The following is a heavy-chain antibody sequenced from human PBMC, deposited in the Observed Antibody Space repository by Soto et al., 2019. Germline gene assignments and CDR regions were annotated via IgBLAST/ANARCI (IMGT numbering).Heavy chain of an antibody. CDR3: ARESSGMTIFGVVIIVDV. Sequence: QVQLQQWGAGLLKPSETLSLTCAVYGGSFSGYYWSWIRQPPGKGLEWIGEINHSGSTNYNPSLKSRVTISVDTSKNQFSLKLSSVTAADTAVYYCARESSGMTIFGVVIIVDVWGQGTTVTVSS. CDR1: GGSFSGYY. V-gene: IGHV4-34*01. CDR2: INHSGST. J-gene: IGHJ6*02. D-gene: IGHD3-3*01.